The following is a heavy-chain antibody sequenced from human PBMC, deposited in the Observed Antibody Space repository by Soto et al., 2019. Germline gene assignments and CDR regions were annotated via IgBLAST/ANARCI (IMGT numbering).Heavy chain of an antibody. CDR3: ARFRVAVAGDFDY. V-gene: IGHV4-34*01. CDR2: INHSGST. CDR1: GGSFSGYY. J-gene: IGHJ4*02. D-gene: IGHD6-19*01. Sequence: QVQLQQWGAGLLKPSETLSLTCAVYGGSFSGYYWSWIRQPPGKGLEWIGEINHSGSTNYNPSLKSRVTISVDTSKNQFSLKLSSVTAADTAVYYCARFRVAVAGDFDYWGQGPWSPSPQ.